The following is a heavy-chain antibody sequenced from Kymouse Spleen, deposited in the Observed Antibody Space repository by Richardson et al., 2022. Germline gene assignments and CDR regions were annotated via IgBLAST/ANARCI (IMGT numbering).Heavy chain of an antibody. D-gene: IGHD6-19*01. CDR2: INSDGSST. Sequence: EVQLVESGGGLVQPGGSLRLSCAASGFTFSSYWMHWVRQAPGKGLVWVSRINSDGSSTSYADSVKGRFTISRDNAKNTLYLQMNSLRAEDTAVYYCARVYSSGWVYYYYGMDVWGQGTTVTVSS. CDR1: GFTFSSYW. CDR3: ARVYSSGWVYYYYGMDV. J-gene: IGHJ6*02. V-gene: IGHV3-74*01.